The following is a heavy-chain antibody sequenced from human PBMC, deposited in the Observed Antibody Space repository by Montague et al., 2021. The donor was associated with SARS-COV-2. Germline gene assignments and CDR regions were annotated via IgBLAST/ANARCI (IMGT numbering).Heavy chain of an antibody. D-gene: IGHD3-9*01. V-gene: IGHV2-70*11. CDR1: GFSLSTSGMC. J-gene: IGHJ6*02. CDR3: ARRTYDILTGYAAGLDV. Sequence: PALVKPTQTLTLTCTFSGFSLSTSGMCVSWIRQPPGKALEWLARIDWDDDKYYSTSLKTRLTISKDTSKNQVVLTMTNMDPVDTATYYCARRTYDILTGYAAGLDVWGQGTTVTVSS. CDR2: IDWDDDK.